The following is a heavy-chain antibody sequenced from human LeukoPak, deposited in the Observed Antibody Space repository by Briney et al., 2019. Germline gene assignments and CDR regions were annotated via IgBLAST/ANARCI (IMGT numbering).Heavy chain of an antibody. CDR1: GYSFTGHY. V-gene: IGHV1-2*02. J-gene: IGHJ4*02. CDR3: ARGLPPRRNYDSSGYYSYYFDY. Sequence: GASVKVSCKASGYSFTGHYMHWVRQAPGQGLEWMGWINPKSGGTNYAQKFQGRVTMTRDTSTSTVYMELSGLRSEDTALYYCARGLPPRRNYDSSGYYSYYFDYWGQGTLVTVSS. D-gene: IGHD3-22*01. CDR2: INPKSGGT.